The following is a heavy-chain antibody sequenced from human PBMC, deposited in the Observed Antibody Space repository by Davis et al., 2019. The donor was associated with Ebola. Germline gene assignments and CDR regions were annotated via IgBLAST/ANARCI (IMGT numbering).Heavy chain of an antibody. Sequence: GESLKISCAASGFTFSSYGMHWVRQAPGKGLEWVAFIRYDGSNKYYADSVKGRFTISRDNSKNTLYLQMNSLKASDTAMYYCAKQESLYGSSDYWGQGTLVTVSS. CDR3: AKQESLYGSSDY. D-gene: IGHD3-22*01. V-gene: IGHV3-30*02. J-gene: IGHJ4*02. CDR2: IRYDGSNK. CDR1: GFTFSSYG.